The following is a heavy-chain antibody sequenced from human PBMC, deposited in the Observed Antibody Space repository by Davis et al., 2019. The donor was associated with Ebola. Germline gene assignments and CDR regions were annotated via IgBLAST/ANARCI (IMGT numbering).Heavy chain of an antibody. J-gene: IGHJ4*02. D-gene: IGHD1-1*01. Sequence: GESLKISCVASGFTFSNHAMHWVRQAPGKGLEWVAVTSHNERERFYGESVQGRFTISRDNSENVLYLQMDSLRPDDTAIYFCARALHDEVLDYWGQGTPVTFAS. CDR3: ARALHDEVLDY. CDR1: GFTFSNHA. V-gene: IGHV3-30*04. CDR2: TSHNERER.